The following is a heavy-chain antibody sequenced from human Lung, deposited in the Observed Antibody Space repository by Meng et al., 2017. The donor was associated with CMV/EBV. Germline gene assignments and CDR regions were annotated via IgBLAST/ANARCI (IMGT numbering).Heavy chain of an antibody. CDR1: GFTFSSYS. D-gene: IGHD2-21*01. Sequence: GEXXKISCAASGFTFSSYSMNWVRQAPGKGLEWVSSISNSGAYIYYADSVKGRFSISRDNAQNSLYLHMNSLRAEDTAVYYCTRDVSPRSSAYFAIYYFYALEVWXPGTXVTVSS. CDR2: ISNSGAYI. CDR3: TRDVSPRSSAYFAIYYFYALEV. J-gene: IGHJ6*02. V-gene: IGHV3-21*01.